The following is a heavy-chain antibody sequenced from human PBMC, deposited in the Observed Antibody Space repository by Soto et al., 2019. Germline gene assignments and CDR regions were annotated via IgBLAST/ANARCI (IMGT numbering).Heavy chain of an antibody. V-gene: IGHV4-38-2*01. CDR3: ARGGGYSSGWFPRKYYFDY. Sequence: PSETLSLTCAVSGYSISSGYYWGWIRQPPVKGLEWIGSIYHSGITYYNPSLNSRVNISVDTSKNQFSLKLSSVTAADTAVYYCARGGGYSSGWFPRKYYFDYWGQGTLVTVSS. CDR1: GYSISSGYY. CDR2: IYHSGIT. D-gene: IGHD6-19*01. J-gene: IGHJ4*02.